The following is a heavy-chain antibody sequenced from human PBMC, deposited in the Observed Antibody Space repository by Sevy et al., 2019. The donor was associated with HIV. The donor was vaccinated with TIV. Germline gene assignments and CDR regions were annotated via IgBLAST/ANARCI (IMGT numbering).Heavy chain of an antibody. CDR2: ISSSGSTI. J-gene: IGHJ3*02. D-gene: IGHD6-19*01. V-gene: IGHV3-48*02. Sequence: GGSLRLSCAASGFTFSSYSMNWVRQAPGKGLEWVSYISSSGSTIYYADSVKGRFTISRDNAKNSLYLQMNSLRDEDTAVYYCARGLKRGGRYAFDIWGQGTMVTVSS. CDR1: GFTFSSYS. CDR3: ARGLKRGGRYAFDI.